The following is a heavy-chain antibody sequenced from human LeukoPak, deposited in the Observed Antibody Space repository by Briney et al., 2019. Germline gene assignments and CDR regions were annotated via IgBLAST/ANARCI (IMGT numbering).Heavy chain of an antibody. CDR3: ASGGHADDAFDI. CDR2: IIPLFGTT. Sequence: SVKVSCKASGGTFSSYAISWVRQAPGQGLEWMGGIIPLFGTTNNAQKFQGRVTITTDESTSTAYMELSSLRSEVTAVYYCASGGHADDAFDIWGQGTMVTVSS. V-gene: IGHV1-69*05. CDR1: GGTFSSYA. J-gene: IGHJ3*02.